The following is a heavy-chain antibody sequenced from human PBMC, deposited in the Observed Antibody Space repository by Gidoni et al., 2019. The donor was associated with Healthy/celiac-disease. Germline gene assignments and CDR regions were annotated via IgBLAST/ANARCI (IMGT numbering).Heavy chain of an antibody. CDR1: GGSVSSGRYY. J-gene: IGHJ6*02. CDR2: IYYSGST. CDR3: ASKPAKGGYYYYGMDV. D-gene: IGHD3-16*01. V-gene: IGHV4-61*01. Sequence: QVPLQESGPGLVKPSETLSLTCTVSGGSVSSGRYYWSWIRQPPGKGLEWIGYIYYSGSTNYNPSLKSRFTISVDTSKNQFSLKLSSVTAADTAVYYCASKPAKGGYYYYGMDVWGQGTTVTVSS.